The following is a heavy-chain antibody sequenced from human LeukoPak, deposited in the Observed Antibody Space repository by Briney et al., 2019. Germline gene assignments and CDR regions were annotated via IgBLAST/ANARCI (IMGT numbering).Heavy chain of an antibody. Sequence: GGSLRLSCAASGFTFSKYWMLWVRQAPGKGLESVSRINTEGAATTYAASVKGRCTVSRDNADNTMFLQMKSVRDEDTAVYYCATKQWLAPPPDSWGQGTPVTVSS. J-gene: IGHJ4*02. D-gene: IGHD6-19*01. CDR1: GFTFSKYW. CDR2: INTEGAAT. V-gene: IGHV3-74*01. CDR3: ATKQWLAPPPDS.